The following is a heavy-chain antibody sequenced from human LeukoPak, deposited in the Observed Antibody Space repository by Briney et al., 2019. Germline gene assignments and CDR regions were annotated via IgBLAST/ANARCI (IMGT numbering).Heavy chain of an antibody. Sequence: GGSLRLSCAASGFTFSNAWMSWVRQAPGKGLEWVGGIKSKTDGGTTDYAAPVKGRFTISRDGSKNTLYLQMNSLKTEDTAVYYCTTHYYGSGSYYLSYYYYMDVWGKGTTVTVSS. CDR1: GFTFSNAW. CDR2: IKSKTDGGTT. CDR3: TTHYYGSGSYYLSYYYYMDV. J-gene: IGHJ6*03. D-gene: IGHD3-10*01. V-gene: IGHV3-15*01.